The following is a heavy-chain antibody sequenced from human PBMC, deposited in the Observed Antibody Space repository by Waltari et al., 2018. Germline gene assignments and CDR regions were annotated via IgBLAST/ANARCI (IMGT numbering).Heavy chain of an antibody. J-gene: IGHJ5*02. Sequence: QVQLRESGPRLVKPSETLSLTCSVPGDSIAGYFWAWIRHPPGKGLQFIGYIYDVGTTRYNPSLASRVAMSVDTSKNHFSLRLTSMTAADTAFYYCARGRGGSGSQPLSWFDPWGPGTLVTVSS. CDR2: IYDVGTT. V-gene: IGHV4-59*01. D-gene: IGHD3-10*01. CDR3: ARGRGGSGSQPLSWFDP. CDR1: GDSIAGYF.